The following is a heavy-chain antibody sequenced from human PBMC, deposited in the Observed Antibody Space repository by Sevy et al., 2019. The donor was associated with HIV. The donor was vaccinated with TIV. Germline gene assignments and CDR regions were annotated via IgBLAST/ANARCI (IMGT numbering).Heavy chain of an antibody. CDR1: GFTFSDYY. CDR3: ARDLYTAMVRGWFDP. J-gene: IGHJ5*02. CDR2: ISSSGSTI. V-gene: IGHV3-11*01. Sequence: GGSLRLSCAASGFTFSDYYMSWIRQAPGKGLEWVSYISSSGSTIYYADSVKGRFIISRDNAKNSLYLQMNSLRAEDTAVYYCARDLYTAMVRGWFDPWGQGTLVTVSS. D-gene: IGHD5-18*01.